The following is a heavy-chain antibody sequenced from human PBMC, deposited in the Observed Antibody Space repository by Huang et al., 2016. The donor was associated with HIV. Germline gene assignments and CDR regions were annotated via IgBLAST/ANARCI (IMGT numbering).Heavy chain of an antibody. D-gene: IGHD2-15*01. J-gene: IGHJ4*02. CDR3: ARDWSFGSSTSPAD. CDR1: GYTFTDSN. CDR2: INPKRGGT. V-gene: IGHV1-2*02. Sequence: QVQLVQSGAEVKNPGASVRVSCKASGYTFTDSNIHGVRQAPGQGLEGRGWINPKRGGTIYAQRVQGRVTMTRDTTISTVHMDLRRIQSDDTAVYFCARDWSFGSSTSPADWGQGTLVTVSS.